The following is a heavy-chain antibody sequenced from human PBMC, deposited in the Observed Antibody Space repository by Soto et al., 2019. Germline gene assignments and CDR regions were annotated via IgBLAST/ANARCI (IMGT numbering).Heavy chain of an antibody. Sequence: GGSLRLSCAASGFTFSSYGMHWVRQAPGKGLEWVAVISYDGSNKYYADSVKGRFTISRDNSKNTLYLQMNSLRAEDTAVYYCSKGDVLLWFGSIDSLGQGTLVTVSS. CDR2: ISYDGSNK. V-gene: IGHV3-30*18. J-gene: IGHJ4*02. CDR3: SKGDVLLWFGSIDS. CDR1: GFTFSSYG. D-gene: IGHD3-10*01.